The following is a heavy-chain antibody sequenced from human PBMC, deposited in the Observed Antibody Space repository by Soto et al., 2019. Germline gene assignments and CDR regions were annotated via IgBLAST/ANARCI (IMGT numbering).Heavy chain of an antibody. D-gene: IGHD6-13*01. CDR2: ISAYNGNT. CDR1: GYTFTSYG. CDR3: ARDFSRSSSWYYFDY. J-gene: IGHJ4*02. V-gene: IGHV1-18*01. Sequence: ASVKVSCKASGYTFTSYGISWVRQAPGQGLEWMGWISAYNGNTNYAQKLQGRVTMTTDTSTSTAYMELRSLRSDNTAVYYCARDFSRSSSWYYFDYWGQGTRVNVSS.